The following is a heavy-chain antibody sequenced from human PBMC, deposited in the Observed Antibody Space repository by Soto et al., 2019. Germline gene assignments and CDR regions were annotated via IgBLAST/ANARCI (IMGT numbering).Heavy chain of an antibody. Sequence: QVQLVQSGAEVREPGASVKVSCKASGYSFTSLDINWVQQTAGQGLEWMGWMEPSTGRTGYAQKFQGRVTMTRDTSINIAYMELTTLTSDDTAFYYCARGVSAGVDYWGQGTLVIVSS. V-gene: IGHV1-8*01. CDR3: ARGVSAGVDY. D-gene: IGHD1-26*01. CDR2: MEPSTGRT. J-gene: IGHJ4*02. CDR1: GYSFTSLD.